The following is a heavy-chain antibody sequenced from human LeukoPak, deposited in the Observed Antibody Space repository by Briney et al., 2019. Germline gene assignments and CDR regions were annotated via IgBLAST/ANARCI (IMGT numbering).Heavy chain of an antibody. D-gene: IGHD1-26*01. V-gene: IGHV1-69*05. CDR3: ASNQERPVRIDKFPARYYYYYMDV. CDR2: IIPIFGTA. Sequence: GASVEVSCKASGGTFSSYAISWVRQAPGQGLEWMGGIIPIFGTANYAQKFQGRVTITTDESTSTAYMELSSLRSEDTAVYYCASNQERPVRIDKFPARYYYYYMDVWGKGTTVTVSS. J-gene: IGHJ6*03. CDR1: GGTFSSYA.